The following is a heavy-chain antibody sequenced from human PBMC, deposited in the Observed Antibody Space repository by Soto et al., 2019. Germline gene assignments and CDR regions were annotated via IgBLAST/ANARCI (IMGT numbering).Heavy chain of an antibody. CDR2: IYYSGST. J-gene: IGHJ4*02. V-gene: IGHV4-31*03. CDR3: ARDHRLYYYDSSGFDY. Sequence: SETLSLTCTVSDGSISSGGYYWSWIRQHPGKGLEWIGYIYYSGSTYYNPSLKSRVTISVDTSKNQFSLKLSSVTAADTAVYYCARDHRLYYYDSSGFDYWGQGTLVTVSS. CDR1: DGSISSGGYY. D-gene: IGHD3-22*01.